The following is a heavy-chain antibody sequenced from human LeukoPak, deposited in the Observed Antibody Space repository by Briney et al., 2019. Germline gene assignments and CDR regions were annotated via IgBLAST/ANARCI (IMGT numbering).Heavy chain of an antibody. D-gene: IGHD2-8*01. CDR1: GFTFSSYW. CDR3: AKSAGGVGDYYFDY. V-gene: IGHV3-74*01. CDR2: INSDGSST. Sequence: GGSLRLSCAASGFTFSSYWMHWVRQAPGKGLVWVSRINSDGSSTSYADSVKGRFTISRDNAKNTLYLQMNSLRAEDTAVYYCAKSAGGVGDYYFDYWGQGTLVTVSS. J-gene: IGHJ4*02.